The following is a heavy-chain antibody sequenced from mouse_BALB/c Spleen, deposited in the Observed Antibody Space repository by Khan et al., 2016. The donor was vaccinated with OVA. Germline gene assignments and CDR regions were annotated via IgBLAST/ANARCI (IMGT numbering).Heavy chain of an antibody. CDR1: GYSSTSDYA. J-gene: IGHJ3*01. CDR3: ARLGPGFAY. V-gene: IGHV3-2*02. Sequence: EVQLQESGPGLVKPSQSLSLTCTVTGYSSTSDYAWNWIRQFPGNKLEWMGYIGYSGSTSYNPSLKSRISITRDTSKNQFFRQLNSVTTEDTATYYCARLGPGFAYWGQGALVTLSA. D-gene: IGHD4-1*01. CDR2: IGYSGST.